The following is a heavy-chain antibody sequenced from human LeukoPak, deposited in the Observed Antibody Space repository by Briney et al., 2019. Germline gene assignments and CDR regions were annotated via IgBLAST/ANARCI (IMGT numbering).Heavy chain of an antibody. CDR2: IKQDGSEK. J-gene: IGHJ4*02. V-gene: IGHV3-7*01. D-gene: IGHD3-10*01. CDR1: GFTFSSYW. Sequence: GGSLRLSCAASGFTFSSYWMSWVRQAPGKGLEWVANIKQDGSEKYYVDSVKGRFTISRDNAENSLYLQMNSLRAEDTAVYYCALHPGGDDEVLDYWGQGTLVTVSS. CDR3: ALHPGGDDEVLDY.